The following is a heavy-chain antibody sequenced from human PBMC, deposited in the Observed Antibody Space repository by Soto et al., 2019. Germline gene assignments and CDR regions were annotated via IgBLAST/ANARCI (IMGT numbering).Heavy chain of an antibody. V-gene: IGHV3-23*01. D-gene: IGHD2-21*01. CDR3: AKAVVNCGNLTCPFDH. CDR2: ISGSGGST. J-gene: IGHJ4*02. CDR1: GFTFSSYA. Sequence: EVQLLESGGGVAQPGGSLRLSCEGSGFTFSSYAMSWVRQSPGKGLEWLSRISGSGGSTSYAESVQGRLLISRDNSKSTVYLHIDRLRAEDTALYYCAKAVVNCGNLTCPFDHWGLGTPVTVSS.